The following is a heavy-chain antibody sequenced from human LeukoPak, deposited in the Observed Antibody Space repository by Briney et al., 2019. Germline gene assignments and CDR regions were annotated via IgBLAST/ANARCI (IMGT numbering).Heavy chain of an antibody. J-gene: IGHJ4*02. Sequence: GGSLRLSCAASGFXFSSYAMSWVRQAPGKGLEWVSAISGSGGSTYYADSVKGRFTISRVNSKNTLYLQMNSLRAEDTAVYYCAKGQVTMIVVVTIDYWGQGTLVTVSS. V-gene: IGHV3-23*01. CDR3: AKGQVTMIVVVTIDY. CDR1: GFXFSSYA. D-gene: IGHD3-22*01. CDR2: ISGSGGST.